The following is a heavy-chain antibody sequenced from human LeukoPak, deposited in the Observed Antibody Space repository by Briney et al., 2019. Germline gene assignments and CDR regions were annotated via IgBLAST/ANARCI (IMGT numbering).Heavy chain of an antibody. CDR2: IYYSGST. CDR1: GGAISSSSYY. Sequence: SETLSLTCTVSGGAISSSSYYWGWIRQPPGKGLEWIGSIYYSGSTYYNPSLKSRVTISVDTSKNQFSLKLSSVTAADTAVYYCARDPGVDSSGYYYWGQGTLVTVSS. V-gene: IGHV4-39*07. CDR3: ARDPGVDSSGYYY. J-gene: IGHJ4*02. D-gene: IGHD3-22*01.